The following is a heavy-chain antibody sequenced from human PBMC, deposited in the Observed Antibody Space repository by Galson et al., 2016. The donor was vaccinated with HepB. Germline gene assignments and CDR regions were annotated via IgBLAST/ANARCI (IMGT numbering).Heavy chain of an antibody. CDR3: ARENDPYDFWSGQQRHFDY. CDR2: IYPSGTS. J-gene: IGHJ4*02. V-gene: IGHV4-4*07. CDR1: GGSITSDY. D-gene: IGHD3-3*01. Sequence: SETLSLTCTVSGGSITSDYWSWIRQPAGKGLEWIGRIYPSGTSNYNPSLKSRVTISVDTSNNHFSLKVSSVTAADTAVYYCARENDPYDFWSGQQRHFDYWGQGTLVTVTS.